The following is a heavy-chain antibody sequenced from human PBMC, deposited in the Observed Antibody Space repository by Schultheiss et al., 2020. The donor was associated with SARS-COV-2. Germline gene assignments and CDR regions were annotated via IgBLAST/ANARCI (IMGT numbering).Heavy chain of an antibody. CDR1: GFTFSSYA. Sequence: GGSLRLSCAASGFTFSSYAMTWVRQAPGKGLEWVSHISGSGSTTYYADSVKGRFTMSRDNAKNSLYLQMNSLGDGDTAIYYCARIYLDAFDMWGQGTMVTVSS. D-gene: IGHD5-12*01. J-gene: IGHJ3*02. V-gene: IGHV3-48*02. CDR3: ARIYLDAFDM. CDR2: ISGSGSTT.